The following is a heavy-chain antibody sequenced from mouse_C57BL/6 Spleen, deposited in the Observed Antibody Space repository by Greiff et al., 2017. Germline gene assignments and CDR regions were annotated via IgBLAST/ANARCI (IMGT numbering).Heavy chain of an antibody. CDR3: ARWATVVLDY. D-gene: IGHD1-1*01. J-gene: IGHJ2*01. CDR2: IYPSDSET. Sequence: QVQLQQPGAELVRPGSSVKLSCKASGYTFTSYWMDWVKQRPGQGLEWIGNIYPSDSETHYNQKFKDKATLTVDKSSSTAYMQLSSLTSEDSAVYYCARWATVVLDYWGQGTTLTVSS. V-gene: IGHV1-61*01. CDR1: GYTFTSYW.